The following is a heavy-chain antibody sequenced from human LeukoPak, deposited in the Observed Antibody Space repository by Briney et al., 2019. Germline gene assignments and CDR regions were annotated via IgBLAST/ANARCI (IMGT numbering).Heavy chain of an antibody. CDR1: GFTLVSYS. Sequence: GGSLRLSCTASGFTLVSYSLNWVRQAPGKGLEWVAVISYDGSNKYYADSVKGRFTISRDNSKNTLYLQMNSLRAEDTAVYYCARDDSSGSDAFDIWGQGTMVTVSS. D-gene: IGHD3-22*01. V-gene: IGHV3-30*03. CDR3: ARDDSSGSDAFDI. CDR2: ISYDGSNK. J-gene: IGHJ3*02.